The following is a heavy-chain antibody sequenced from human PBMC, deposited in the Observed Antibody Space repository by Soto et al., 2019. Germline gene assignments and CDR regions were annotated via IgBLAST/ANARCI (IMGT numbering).Heavy chain of an antibody. CDR1: GVVFKNYE. D-gene: IGHD1-20*01. J-gene: IGHJ6*02. V-gene: IGHV3-48*03. CDR3: ARDIDNRDYYYGLDV. Sequence: LRLSCVASGVVFKNYEMNWVRQAPGKGLEWISYISNSGNTIYVADSMRGRFTISRDNAKNSLFLQMNSLRADDTAVYYCARDIDNRDYYYGLDVWGQGTTVTVSS. CDR2: ISNSGNTI.